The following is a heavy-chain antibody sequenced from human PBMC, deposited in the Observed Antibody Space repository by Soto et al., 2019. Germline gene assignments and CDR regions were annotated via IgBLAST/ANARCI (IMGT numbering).Heavy chain of an antibody. CDR1: GFTFHNYW. J-gene: IGHJ4*02. Sequence: EVQLVESGGGLVQPGGSLRLSCAASGFTFHNYWMGWVRQTPAKGLEWVANIKPDGSEKYYVDSVKGRFTISRDNAKNSLYLQMNSLIAEDTAVYYCARENYFDYWGQGTLVTVAS. CDR2: IKPDGSEK. CDR3: ARENYFDY. V-gene: IGHV3-7*04.